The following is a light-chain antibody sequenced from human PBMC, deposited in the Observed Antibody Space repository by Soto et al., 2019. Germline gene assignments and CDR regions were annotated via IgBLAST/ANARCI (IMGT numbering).Light chain of an antibody. CDR2: LNSDGSH. CDR3: QTWGTGLGG. Sequence: QPVLTQSPSASASLGASVKLTCTLSSGHSSYAIAWHQQQPEKGPRYLMKLNSDGSHSKGDGIPDRFSGSSSGAERYLTISSLQSEDEADYCCQTWGTGLGGFGGGTKLTVL. CDR1: SGHSSYA. V-gene: IGLV4-69*01. J-gene: IGLJ3*02.